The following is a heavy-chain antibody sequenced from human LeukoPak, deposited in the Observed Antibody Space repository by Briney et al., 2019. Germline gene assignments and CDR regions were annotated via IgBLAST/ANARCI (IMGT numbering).Heavy chain of an antibody. J-gene: IGHJ4*02. CDR2: INHSGST. D-gene: IGHD3-22*01. CDR1: GGSFSGYY. V-gene: IGHV4-34*01. Sequence: SETLSLTCAVYGGSFSGYYWSWIRQPPGKGLEWIGEINHSGSTNYNPSLKSRVTISVDTSKNQFSLKLSSVTVADTAVYYCATNYYDSSGYYHYFDYWGQGTLVTVSS. CDR3: ATNYYDSSGYYHYFDY.